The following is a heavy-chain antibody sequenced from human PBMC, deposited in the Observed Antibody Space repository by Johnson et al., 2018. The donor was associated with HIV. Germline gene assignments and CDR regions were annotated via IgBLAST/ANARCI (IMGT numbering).Heavy chain of an antibody. J-gene: IGHJ3*02. CDR3: ARVTSNGDSSGLVDAFDI. Sequence: VQLVESGGGVVQPGRSLRLSCAASGFTFSSYAIHWVRQAPGKGLEWVSGINWNGGSTGYADSVKGRFTISRDKAKKSLYLQMNSLRAADTALYYCARVTSNGDSSGLVDAFDIWGQGTMVTVSS. V-gene: IGHV3-20*04. CDR1: GFTFSSYA. D-gene: IGHD3-22*01. CDR2: INWNGGST.